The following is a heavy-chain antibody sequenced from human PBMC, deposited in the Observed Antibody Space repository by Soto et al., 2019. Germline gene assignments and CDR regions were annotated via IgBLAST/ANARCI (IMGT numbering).Heavy chain of an antibody. D-gene: IGHD2-21*01. V-gene: IGHV1-69*01. CDR2: IIPLFGAA. CDR3: ATELGENPASPFDS. Sequence: QVQLVQSGAEVKKPGSSVKVSCKASGVTFTSETISWVRQAPGQELEWMGGIIPLFGAANYAQKFQGRVTITADESTSTVYMELSSLRSDDMAVYYCATELGENPASPFDSWGQGTLVTVSS. CDR1: GVTFTSET. J-gene: IGHJ4*02.